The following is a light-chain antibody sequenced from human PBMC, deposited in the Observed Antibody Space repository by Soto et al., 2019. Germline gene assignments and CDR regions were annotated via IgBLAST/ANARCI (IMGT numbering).Light chain of an antibody. V-gene: IGKV3-15*01. CDR1: QSVSST. CDR3: QQYNDWPLT. J-gene: IGKJ4*01. CDR2: DAS. Sequence: EILMTQSPATLSLSPGEGLTLSCRASQSVSSTLAWYQQRPGQAPRLLIYDASSRATGVPARFSGSGSGPEFTLTISSLQPEDFAVYYCQQYNDWPLTFGGGTKVEIK.